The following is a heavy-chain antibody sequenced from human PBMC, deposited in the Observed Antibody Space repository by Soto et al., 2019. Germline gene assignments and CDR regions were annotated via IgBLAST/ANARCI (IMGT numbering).Heavy chain of an antibody. J-gene: IGHJ6*02. V-gene: IGHV4-30-4*01. CDR2: IHYSGSV. CDR3: AREDDGGDRDYYGLDV. Sequence: SETLSLTCTVSGGSISSEYYHWTWIRQAPGKGLEWIGYIHYSGSVHYNPSLQSRLTMSVDTSKNLFSLKLSSVTAADTAVYFCAREDDGGDRDYYGLDVWGQGTTVNVS. D-gene: IGHD2-21*02. CDR1: GGSISSEYYH.